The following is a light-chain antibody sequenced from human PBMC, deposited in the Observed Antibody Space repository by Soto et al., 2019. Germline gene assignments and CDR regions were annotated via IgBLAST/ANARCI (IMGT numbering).Light chain of an antibody. CDR3: QQYYTTPPT. Sequence: DSLMAQSPDSLAVSMCERESLNCKSSQTILYSSNNKNCLAWYQQKPGQAPKLLIYWASIRESGVPTRFSGSASGTDFTLTISSLQAEDAAVYYCQQYYTTPPTFGLGAKVDIK. CDR1: QTILYSSNNKNC. J-gene: IGKJ1*01. V-gene: IGKV4-1*01. CDR2: WAS.